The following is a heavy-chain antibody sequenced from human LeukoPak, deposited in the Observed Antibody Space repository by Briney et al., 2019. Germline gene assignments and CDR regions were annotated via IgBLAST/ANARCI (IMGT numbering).Heavy chain of an antibody. J-gene: IGHJ4*02. CDR1: GGTFSSYA. CDR2: IIPIFGTA. V-gene: IGHV1-69*13. CDR3: ARTTTYYYDSSGYPLGY. Sequence: GASVKVSCKASGGTFSSYATSWARQAPGQGLEWMGGIIPIFGTANYAQKFQGRVTITADESTSTAYMKLSSLRSEDTAVYYCARTTTYYYDSSGYPLGYWGQGTLVTVSS. D-gene: IGHD3-22*01.